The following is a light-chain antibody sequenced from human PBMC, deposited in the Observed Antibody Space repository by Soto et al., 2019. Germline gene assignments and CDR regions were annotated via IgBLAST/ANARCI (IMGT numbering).Light chain of an antibody. V-gene: IGLV3-21*04. Sequence: SYELTQPPSVSVAPEKTARITCAGNNIGSKRVHWYRQKPGQAPVLVIYYDSNRPSGIPERFSGSNSGNTATLTISRVEAGDEADYYCQVWDITTDHYVFGTGTKLTVL. J-gene: IGLJ1*01. CDR3: QVWDITTDHYV. CDR2: YDS. CDR1: NIGSKR.